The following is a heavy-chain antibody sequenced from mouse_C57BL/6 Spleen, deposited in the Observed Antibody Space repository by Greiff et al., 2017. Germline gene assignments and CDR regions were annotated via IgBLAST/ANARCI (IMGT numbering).Heavy chain of an antibody. Sequence: EVKVEESGGGLVQPGGSLSLSCAASGFTFTDYYMSWVRQPPGKALEWLGFIRNKANGYTTEYSASVKGRFTISRDNSQSILYLQRNALRAEDSATYYCARYRNSSYDVDYWGQGTTLTVSS. CDR2: IRNKANGYTT. D-gene: IGHD1-1*01. CDR1: GFTFTDYY. V-gene: IGHV7-3*01. CDR3: ARYRNSSYDVDY. J-gene: IGHJ2*01.